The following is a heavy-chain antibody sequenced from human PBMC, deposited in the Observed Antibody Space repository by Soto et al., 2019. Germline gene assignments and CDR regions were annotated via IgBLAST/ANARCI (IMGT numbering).Heavy chain of an antibody. CDR3: AGVANSAGQTY. Sequence: QVQLVESGGGVVQPGKSLRLSCAASGFSFSTDGMHWVRQAPGRGLEWGALIWYDGSEKYYADSVTGRFTISRDNLRRTVSLQMHSLRDDDTAVYFCAGVANSAGQTYWGKGTLVTVSS. J-gene: IGHJ4*02. D-gene: IGHD5-12*01. CDR1: GFSFSTDG. V-gene: IGHV3-33*01. CDR2: IWYDGSEK.